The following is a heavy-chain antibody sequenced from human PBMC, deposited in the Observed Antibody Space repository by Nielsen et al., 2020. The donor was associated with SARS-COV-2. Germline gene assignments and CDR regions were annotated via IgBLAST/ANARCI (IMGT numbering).Heavy chain of an antibody. CDR2: IYYSGST. D-gene: IGHD2-2*02. V-gene: IGHV4-61*08. J-gene: IGHJ3*02. Sequence: SETLSLSCTVSGASISSGGYYWSWIRQHPGKGLEWIGYIYYSGSTNYNPSLKSRVTISVDTSKNQFSLKLSSVTAADTAVYYCARVGLGDCSSTSCYSAFDIWGQGTMVTVSS. CDR1: GASISSGGYY. CDR3: ARVGLGDCSSTSCYSAFDI.